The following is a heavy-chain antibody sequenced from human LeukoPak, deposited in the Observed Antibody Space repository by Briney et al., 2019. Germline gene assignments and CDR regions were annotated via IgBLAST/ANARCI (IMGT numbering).Heavy chain of an antibody. CDR1: GGSISSYY. CDR3: AREGGSYSGDIFDI. D-gene: IGHD1-26*01. V-gene: IGHV4-59*06. J-gene: IGHJ3*02. CDR2: IYYSGST. Sequence: SETLSLTCTVSGGSISSYYWSWIRQPPGKGLEWIGYIYYSGSTYYNPSLKSRVSISVDTSKNQFSLKLSSVTAADTAVYYCAREGGSYSGDIFDIWGQGTMVTVSS.